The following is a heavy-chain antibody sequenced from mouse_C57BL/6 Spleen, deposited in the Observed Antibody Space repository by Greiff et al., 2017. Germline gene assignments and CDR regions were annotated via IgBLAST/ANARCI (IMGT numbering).Heavy chain of an antibody. D-gene: IGHD2-4*01. Sequence: EVQLVESGGGLVKPGGSLKLSCAASGFTFSSYAMSWVRQTPEKRLEWVATISDGGSYTYYPDNVKGRFTISRDNAKNNLYLQMSHLKSEDTAMYYCARKGGLPAWFAYWGQGTLVTVSA. CDR1: GFTFSSYA. J-gene: IGHJ3*01. CDR2: ISDGGSYT. V-gene: IGHV5-4*01. CDR3: ARKGGLPAWFAY.